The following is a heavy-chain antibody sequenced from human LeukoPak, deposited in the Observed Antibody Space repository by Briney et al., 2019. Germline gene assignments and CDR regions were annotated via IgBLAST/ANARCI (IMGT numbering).Heavy chain of an antibody. D-gene: IGHD1-1*01. CDR1: GYTFTGYY. J-gene: IGHJ4*02. CDR2: INPNSGGT. CDR3: AREGVDWNHSVYYFDY. Sequence: GASVKVSCKASGYTFTGYYMHWVRQAPGQGLKWMGWINPNSGGTNYAQKFQGRVTMTRDTSISTAYMELSRLRSDDTAVYYCAREGVDWNHSVYYFDYWGQGTLVTVSS. V-gene: IGHV1-2*02.